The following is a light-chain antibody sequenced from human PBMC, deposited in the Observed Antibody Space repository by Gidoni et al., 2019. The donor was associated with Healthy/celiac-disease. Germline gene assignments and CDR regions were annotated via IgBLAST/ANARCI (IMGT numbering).Light chain of an antibody. CDR3: QQSYSTPIT. Sequence: DIQMTQSPSSLSASVGDRVTITCRASQSISIYLNWYQQKPGKAPKLLIYAASSLQSAVPSRFSGSGSGKEFTLTISSLQPEDFATYYCQQSYSTPITFEPXTKVDIK. V-gene: IGKV1-39*01. J-gene: IGKJ3*01. CDR1: QSISIY. CDR2: AAS.